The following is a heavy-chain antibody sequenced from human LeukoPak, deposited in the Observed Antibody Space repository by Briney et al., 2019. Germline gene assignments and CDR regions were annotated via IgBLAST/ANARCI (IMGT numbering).Heavy chain of an antibody. D-gene: IGHD6-19*01. V-gene: IGHV1-8*01. CDR3: ARRLAVACTLTDL. CDR2: MILNCGNT. Sequence: DSVKVFCKASGYTFTNYDINWVRQGTSPGLERMGWMILNCGNTGYAEKFEGRVTMTRDTSIRTAYMQLSSLRSEDAAVYFCARRLAVACTLTDLWGQGTLVTVSS. J-gene: IGHJ4*02. CDR1: GYTFTNYD.